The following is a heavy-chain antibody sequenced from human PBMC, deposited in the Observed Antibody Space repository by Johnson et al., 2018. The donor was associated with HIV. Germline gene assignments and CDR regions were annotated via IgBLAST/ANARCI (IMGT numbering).Heavy chain of an antibody. CDR2: IRCSGCSI. J-gene: IGHJ3*02. Sequence: QVQLVESGGALVKPGGSLRLSCAASGFTFSDYYMSRIRQAPGKGLAWVSYIRCSGCSIYADSVKGRFTISRDNAKNSLYLQMNSLRAEDTALYYCARDFGLEWELDGAFDIWGQGTMVTVSS. D-gene: IGHD1-26*01. CDR1: GFTFSDYY. CDR3: ARDFGLEWELDGAFDI. V-gene: IGHV3-11*01.